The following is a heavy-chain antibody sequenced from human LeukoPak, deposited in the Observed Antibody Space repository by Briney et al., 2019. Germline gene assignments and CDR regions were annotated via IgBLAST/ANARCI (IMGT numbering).Heavy chain of an antibody. V-gene: IGHV3-48*04. CDR3: ARDRPASGYDYDY. D-gene: IGHD5-12*01. CDR2: ITSSSSTI. CDR1: GFTFSSYS. J-gene: IGHJ4*02. Sequence: GGSLRLSCAASGFTFSSYSMNWVRQAPGKGLEWLSYITSSSSTIFYADSVKGRFTISRDDAKNSLYLQMNSLRADDTAVYYCARDRPASGYDYDYWGQGTLVTVSS.